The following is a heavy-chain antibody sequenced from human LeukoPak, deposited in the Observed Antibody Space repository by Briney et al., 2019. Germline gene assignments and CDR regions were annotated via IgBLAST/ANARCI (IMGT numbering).Heavy chain of an antibody. CDR2: INPSGGST. CDR3: ARAAGVGELLGAFDY. D-gene: IGHD1-26*01. V-gene: IGHV1-46*01. CDR1: GYTFTSYY. Sequence: GASVKVSCKASGYTFTSYYMHWVRQAPGQGLEWMGIINPSGGSTSYAQKFQGRVTMTRDTSTSTVYMELSSLRSEDTAVYYCARAAGVGELLGAFDYWGQGTLVTVSS. J-gene: IGHJ4*02.